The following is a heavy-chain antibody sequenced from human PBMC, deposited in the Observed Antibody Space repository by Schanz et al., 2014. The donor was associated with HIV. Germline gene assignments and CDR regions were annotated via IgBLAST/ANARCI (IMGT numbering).Heavy chain of an antibody. V-gene: IGHV3-30*03. Sequence: QVQLVESGGGVVQPGRSLRLSCAGSGLTFSSYGMHWVRQASGKGLEWVAVISYDGSNKYYADSVKGRFTISRDNSKNTLYLQMSSLRAEDTAVYYCARVATSGFFDDYWGQGTLVTVSP. CDR1: GLTFSSYG. CDR2: ISYDGSNK. J-gene: IGHJ4*02. D-gene: IGHD1-1*01. CDR3: ARVATSGFFDDY.